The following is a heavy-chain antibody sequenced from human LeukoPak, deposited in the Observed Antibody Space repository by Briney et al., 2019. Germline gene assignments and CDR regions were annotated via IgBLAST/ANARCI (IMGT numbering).Heavy chain of an antibody. J-gene: IGHJ5*02. D-gene: IGHD2-15*01. Sequence: GESLRISCKGSGYSFTSYWISWVRQMPGKGLEWMGRIYPSDSYTNYSPSFQGHVTISADKSISTAYLQWSSLKASDTAMYYCAREPIVVVVAATHWFDPWGQGTLVTVSS. CDR3: AREPIVVVVAATHWFDP. CDR1: GYSFTSYW. V-gene: IGHV5-10-1*01. CDR2: IYPSDSYT.